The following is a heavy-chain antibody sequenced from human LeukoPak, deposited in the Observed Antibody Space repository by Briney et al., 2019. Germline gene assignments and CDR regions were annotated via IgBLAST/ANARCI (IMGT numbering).Heavy chain of an antibody. CDR1: GGSISSYY. J-gene: IGHJ4*02. Sequence: SETLSLTGTGSGGSISSYYWVWLRQPAGKGLEWIRRIYTSGSTNYNPSLRSRVTMSVDTSKNQYSLKLSSVTAADTAVYYCARDRQQLVRGDHFDYWGQGTLVSVSS. D-gene: IGHD6-13*01. CDR2: IYTSGST. V-gene: IGHV4-4*07. CDR3: ARDRQQLVRGDHFDY.